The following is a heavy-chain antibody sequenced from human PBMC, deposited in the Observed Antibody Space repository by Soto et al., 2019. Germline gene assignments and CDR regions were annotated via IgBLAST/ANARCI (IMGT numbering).Heavy chain of an antibody. D-gene: IGHD2-15*01. CDR1: GGTFSSYA. CDR2: IIPIFGTA. CDR3: ARDEGYCSGGSCLNWFDP. V-gene: IGHV1-69*13. Sequence: SVKVSCKASGGTFSSYAISWVRQAPGQGLEWMGGIIPIFGTANYAQKFQGRVTITADESTSTAYMELSSLRSEDTAVYYCARDEGYCSGGSCLNWFDPWGQGTLVTVSS. J-gene: IGHJ5*02.